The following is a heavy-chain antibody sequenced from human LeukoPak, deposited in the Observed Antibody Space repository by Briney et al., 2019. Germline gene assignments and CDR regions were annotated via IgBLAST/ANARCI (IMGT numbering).Heavy chain of an antibody. J-gene: IGHJ4*02. V-gene: IGHV3-23*01. Sequence: GGSLRLSCAASGFIFSRYGMSWVRQAPGKGLEWVSAISGSGDSRYYADSVKGRFTISRDNSKNTVYLQMNSLRAEDTAVYYCARDTASFFDYWGQGTLVTVSS. D-gene: IGHD5-18*01. CDR1: GFIFSRYG. CDR3: ARDTASFFDY. CDR2: ISGSGDSR.